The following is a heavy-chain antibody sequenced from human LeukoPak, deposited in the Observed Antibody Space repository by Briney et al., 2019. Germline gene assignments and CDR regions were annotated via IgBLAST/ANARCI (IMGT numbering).Heavy chain of an antibody. V-gene: IGHV3-66*01. CDR1: GFTFSNYA. J-gene: IGHJ4*02. CDR2: IYSGGST. Sequence: PGGSLRLSCAASGFTFSNYAMSWVRQAPGKGLEWVSVIYSGGSTYYADSVKGRFTISRDNSKNTLYLQMNSLRAEDTAVYYCARRGWYGDYDYWGQGTLVTVSS. CDR3: ARRGWYGDYDY. D-gene: IGHD4-17*01.